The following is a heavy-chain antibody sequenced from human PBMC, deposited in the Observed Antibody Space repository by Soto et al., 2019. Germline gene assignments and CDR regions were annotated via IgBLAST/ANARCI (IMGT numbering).Heavy chain of an antibody. CDR3: AREGPTASICGVVPSDYYYYYMDV. J-gene: IGHJ6*03. V-gene: IGHV3-7*01. Sequence: EVQLVESGGGLVQPGGSLRLSCAASGFTFSSYWMSWVRQAPGKGLEWVANINQDGSEKYYVDSVKGRFTISRDNAKNSRDLQMNSLRAEDTAVYYCAREGPTASICGVVPSDYYYYYMDVWGKGTTVTVSS. D-gene: IGHD3-3*01. CDR2: INQDGSEK. CDR1: GFTFSSYW.